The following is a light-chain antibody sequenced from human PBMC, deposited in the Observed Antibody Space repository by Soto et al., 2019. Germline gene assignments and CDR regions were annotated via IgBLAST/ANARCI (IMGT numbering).Light chain of an antibody. CDR1: SSDVGGYNY. CDR2: EVS. Sequence: QSALTQPASVSGSPGQSITISCTGTSSDVGGYNYVSWYQQHPGKAPKLMIYEVSNRTSGVSNRSSGSKSGNTASLTISGLQAEDEADYYCSSYTSSITYVFGTGTKLTVL. V-gene: IGLV2-14*01. CDR3: SSYTSSITYV. J-gene: IGLJ1*01.